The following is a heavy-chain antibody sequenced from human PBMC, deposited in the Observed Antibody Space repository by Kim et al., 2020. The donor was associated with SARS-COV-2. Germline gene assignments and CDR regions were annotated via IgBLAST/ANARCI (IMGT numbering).Heavy chain of an antibody. V-gene: IGHV4-39*01. CDR2: VSSSGRT. Sequence: SETLSLTCTVSGGSISSNNYYWGWIRQPPGKGLEWIGSVSSSGRTYYNSSLKNRVTISVDTSKNQFSLKLSFLTAADTAVYYCARPGPCGGDCFLDSYYGMDVWGQGTTVTISS. CDR3: ARPGPCGGDCFLDSYYGMDV. J-gene: IGHJ6*02. D-gene: IGHD2-21*02. CDR1: GGSISSNNYY.